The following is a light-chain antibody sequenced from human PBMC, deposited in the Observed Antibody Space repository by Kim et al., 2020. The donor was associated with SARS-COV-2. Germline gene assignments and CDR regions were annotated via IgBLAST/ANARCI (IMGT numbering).Light chain of an antibody. CDR3: ASWDDSLNAWV. CDR2: LGN. J-gene: IGLJ3*02. Sequence: GQSVSMSCSGVPSNVASTTVTWYRPFPGMAPKLLIYLGNRRPSGVPDRFSGSRSGTSASLAISDLRSEDEADYHCASWDDSLNAWVFGGGTQLTVL. CDR1: PSNVASTT. V-gene: IGLV1-44*01.